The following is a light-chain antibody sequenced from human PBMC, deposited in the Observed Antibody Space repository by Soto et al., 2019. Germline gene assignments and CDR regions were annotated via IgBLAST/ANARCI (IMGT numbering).Light chain of an antibody. Sequence: QTVVTHESSFSVSPGGTFTLTCGLISDSVSTANNPNWYQQTPGQAPRTLIYSTSTRSSGVPDRFAGSILGNKAALTITGAQADDESDYYCALFMGNGISVFGTGTKLTVL. V-gene: IGLV8-61*01. CDR2: STS. CDR1: SDSVSTANN. CDR3: ALFMGNGISV. J-gene: IGLJ1*01.